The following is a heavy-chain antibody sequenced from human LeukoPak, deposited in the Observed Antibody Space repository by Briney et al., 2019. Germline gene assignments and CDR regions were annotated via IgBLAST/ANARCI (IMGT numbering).Heavy chain of an antibody. CDR1: GFTVSSYS. CDR2: ISSSSSTI. CDR3: ARLFSRYFFDQ. D-gene: IGHD3-9*01. Sequence: PGGSLRLSCAASGFTVSSYSMNWVRQAPGKGLEWVSYISSSSSTIYYADSVKGRFTISRDNAKNSLYLQMKSLRVEDTAVYYCARLFSRYFFDQWGQGTLVTVSS. V-gene: IGHV3-48*04. J-gene: IGHJ4*02.